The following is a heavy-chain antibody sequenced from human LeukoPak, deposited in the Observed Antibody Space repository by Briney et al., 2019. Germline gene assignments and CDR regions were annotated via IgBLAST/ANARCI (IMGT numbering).Heavy chain of an antibody. CDR3: ARHSSGWYYFDY. CDR2: INHSGST. D-gene: IGHD6-19*01. J-gene: IGHJ4*02. Sequence: SETLSLTCAVYGGSFSGYYWSWLRQPPGKGLEWIGEINHSGSTNSNPSLKSRVTISVDTSKNQFSLKLSSVTAADTAVYYCARHSSGWYYFDYWGQGTLVTVSS. V-gene: IGHV4-34*01. CDR1: GGSFSGYY.